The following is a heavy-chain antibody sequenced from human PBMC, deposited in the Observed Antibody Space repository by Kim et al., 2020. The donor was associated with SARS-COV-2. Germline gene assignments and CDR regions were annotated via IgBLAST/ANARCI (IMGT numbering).Heavy chain of an antibody. V-gene: IGHV4-4*02. Sequence: SETLSLTCAVSGGSISSSNWWSWVRQPPGKGLEWIGEIYHSRSTNYNPSLKSRVTISVDKSKNQFSLKLSSVTAADTAVYYCARVEDSSGYSTAFDLWGRGTLVTVSS. CDR2: IYHSRST. CDR3: ARVEDSSGYSTAFDL. CDR1: GGSISSSNW. D-gene: IGHD3-22*01. J-gene: IGHJ2*01.